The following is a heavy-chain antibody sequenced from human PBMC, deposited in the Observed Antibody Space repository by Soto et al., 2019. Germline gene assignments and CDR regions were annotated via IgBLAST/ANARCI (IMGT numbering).Heavy chain of an antibody. D-gene: IGHD4-17*01. CDR2: ISSSSSYI. Sequence: GGSLRLSCAASGFTFSSYSMNWVRQAPGKGLEWVSSISSSSSYIYYADSVKGRFTISRDNAKNSLYLQMNSLRAEDTAVYYCARVILTTPNPPFDYWGQGTLVTVSS. CDR1: GFTFSSYS. CDR3: ARVILTTPNPPFDY. J-gene: IGHJ4*02. V-gene: IGHV3-21*01.